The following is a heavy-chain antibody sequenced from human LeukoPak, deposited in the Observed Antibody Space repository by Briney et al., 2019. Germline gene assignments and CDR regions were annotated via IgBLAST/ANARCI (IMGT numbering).Heavy chain of an antibody. Sequence: GGSLRLSCAASGFTFSNYWMSWVRQAPGKGLEWVANINQAGNEKYYVDSMKGRFTISRDNAKNSLYLQMKSLRDEDTAVYYCARNLPAADYWGQGTLVTVSS. V-gene: IGHV3-7*01. J-gene: IGHJ4*02. D-gene: IGHD2-2*01. CDR3: ARNLPAADY. CDR1: GFTFSNYW. CDR2: INQAGNEK.